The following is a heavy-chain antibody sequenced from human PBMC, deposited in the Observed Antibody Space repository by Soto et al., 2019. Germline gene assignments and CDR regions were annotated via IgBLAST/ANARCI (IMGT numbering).Heavy chain of an antibody. CDR3: ARTAAAGKYYYGVDV. D-gene: IGHD6-13*01. CDR2: IYPDDSDT. V-gene: IGHV5-51*01. J-gene: IGHJ6*04. Sequence: PGESLKISCKGSGYSFTSYWIGWVRQMPGKGLEWMGIIYPDDSDTRYSPSFQGQVTISADKSISTAYLQWSSLRASDTAMYYFARTAAAGKYYYGVDVWGKGTTVTVSS. CDR1: GYSFTSYW.